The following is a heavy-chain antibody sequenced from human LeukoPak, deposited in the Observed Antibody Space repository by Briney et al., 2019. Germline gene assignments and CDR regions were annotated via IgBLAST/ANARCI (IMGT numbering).Heavy chain of an antibody. CDR1: GGSISSYY. V-gene: IGHV4-59*01. Sequence: SETLSLTCTVSGGSISSYYWSWIRQPPGKGLEWIGYIYYSGSTNYNPSLKSRVTISVDTSKNQFSLKLSSVTAADTAVYYCAREGTVTHHFDYWGQGTLVTVSS. D-gene: IGHD4-17*01. CDR2: IYYSGST. J-gene: IGHJ4*02. CDR3: AREGTVTHHFDY.